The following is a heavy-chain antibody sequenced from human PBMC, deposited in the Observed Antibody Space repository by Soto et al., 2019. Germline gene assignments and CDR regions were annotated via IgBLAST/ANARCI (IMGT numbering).Heavy chain of an antibody. Sequence: EVQLVESGGGLVQPGGSLRLSCAASGFTVSSNYMSWVRQAPGKGLEWVSVIYSGGSTYYADSVKGRFTIYRDNSENTLYLQMNSLRAEDTAVYNCASQYNSDAFYIWGQGTMVTVAS. CDR3: ASQYNSDAFYI. CDR2: IYSGGST. J-gene: IGHJ3*02. V-gene: IGHV3-66*04. D-gene: IGHD1-20*01. CDR1: GFTVSSNY.